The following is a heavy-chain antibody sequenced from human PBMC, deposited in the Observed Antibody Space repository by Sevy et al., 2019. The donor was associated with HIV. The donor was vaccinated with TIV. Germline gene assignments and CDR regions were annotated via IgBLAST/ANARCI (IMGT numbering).Heavy chain of an antibody. CDR2: IKSKIDGGTT. CDR1: GFTFSNAW. J-gene: IGHJ6*02. D-gene: IGHD5-12*01. CDR3: ITDPGYSGYDEEVINYYYYGMDV. V-gene: IGHV3-15*01. Sequence: GGSLRLSCAASGFTFSNAWMSWVRQAPGKGLEWVGRIKSKIDGGTTDYAAPVKGRFIISRDDSRNSLYLQMSSLKSEDTALHYCITDPGYSGYDEEVINYYYYGMDVWGQGTTVTVSS.